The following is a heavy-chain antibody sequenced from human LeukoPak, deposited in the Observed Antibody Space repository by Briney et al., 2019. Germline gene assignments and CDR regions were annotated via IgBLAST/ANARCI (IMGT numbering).Heavy chain of an antibody. CDR2: INPDGSQK. CDR3: VRQMIRFWFDP. Sequence: GGSLRLSCAASGFTFSLYWMTWVRQSPGKGLEWVADINPDGSQKYSVDSVKGRFTISRDNAKNSLFLQMNSLRAEDTAVYYCVRQMIRFWFDPWGQGTLVTVSS. V-gene: IGHV3-7*01. J-gene: IGHJ5*02. D-gene: IGHD3-16*01. CDR1: GFTFSLYW.